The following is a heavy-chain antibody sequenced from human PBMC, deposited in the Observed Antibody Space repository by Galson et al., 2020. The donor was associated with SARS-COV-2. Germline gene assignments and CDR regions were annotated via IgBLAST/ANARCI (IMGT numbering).Heavy chain of an antibody. J-gene: IGHJ6*03. CDR3: ARVIDYYDGSGYYHYYYYYYMDV. Sequence: SETLSLTCTVSGGSISSSSYYWGWIRQPPGKGLEWIGSIYYSGSTYYNPSLKSRVTISVDTSKNQFSLKLSSVTAADTAVYYCARVIDYYDGSGYYHYYYYYYMDVWGKGTTVTVSS. CDR1: GGSISSSSYY. CDR2: IYYSGST. D-gene: IGHD3-22*01. V-gene: IGHV4-39*07.